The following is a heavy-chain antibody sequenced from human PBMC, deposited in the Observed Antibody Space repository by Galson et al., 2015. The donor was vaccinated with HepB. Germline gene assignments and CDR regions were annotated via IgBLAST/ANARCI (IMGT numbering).Heavy chain of an antibody. CDR2: ISSSSSTI. D-gene: IGHD3-3*01. CDR3: AREPGRDFWSGYHDY. V-gene: IGHV3-48*01. Sequence: SLRLSCAASGFTFSSYSMNWVRQAPGKGLEWVSYISSSSSTIYYADSVKGRFTISRDNAKNSLYLQMNSLRAEDTAVYYCAREPGRDFWSGYHDYWGQGTLVTVSS. CDR1: GFTFSSYS. J-gene: IGHJ4*02.